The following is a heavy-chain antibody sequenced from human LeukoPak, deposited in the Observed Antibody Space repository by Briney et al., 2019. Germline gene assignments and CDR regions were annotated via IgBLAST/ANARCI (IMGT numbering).Heavy chain of an antibody. CDR2: IYTSGST. Sequence: PSETLSLTCTVSGGSISSGSYYWSWIRQPAGKGLEWIGRIYTSGSTNYNPSLKSRVTISVDTSKNQFSLKLSSVTAADTAVYYCARFVRSSCFDYWGQGTLVTVSS. CDR3: ARFVRSSCFDY. D-gene: IGHD6-13*01. J-gene: IGHJ4*02. V-gene: IGHV4-61*02. CDR1: GGSISSGSYY.